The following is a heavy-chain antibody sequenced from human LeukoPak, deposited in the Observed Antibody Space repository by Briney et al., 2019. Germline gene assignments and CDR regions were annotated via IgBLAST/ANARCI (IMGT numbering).Heavy chain of an antibody. CDR1: GFTFSDHY. Sequence: PGGSLRLSCAASGFTFSDHYMRWIRQAPGRGLEWLSYITIGGTKTYYADSVKGRFTISRDNAKKSLYLEMTYLRAEDTAVYYCATDGAGFDTWGQGVLVTVSS. CDR3: ATDGAGFDT. CDR2: ITIGGTKT. V-gene: IGHV3-11*01. J-gene: IGHJ5*02.